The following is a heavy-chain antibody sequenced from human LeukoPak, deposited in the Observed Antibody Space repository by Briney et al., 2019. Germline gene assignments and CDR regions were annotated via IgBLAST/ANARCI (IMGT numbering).Heavy chain of an antibody. Sequence: ASVTVSCKASGYAFTAFYIHWVRQAPGQGLEWMGGIIPIFGTANYAQKLQGRVTMTTDTSTSTAYMELRSLRSDDTAVYYCARAYPPAAADPWGQGTLVTVSS. J-gene: IGHJ5*02. CDR3: ARAYPPAAADP. CDR1: GYAFTAFY. CDR2: IIPIFGTA. D-gene: IGHD6-13*01. V-gene: IGHV1-18*04.